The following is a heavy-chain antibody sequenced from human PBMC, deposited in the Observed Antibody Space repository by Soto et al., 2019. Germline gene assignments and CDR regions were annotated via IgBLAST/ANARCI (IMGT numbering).Heavy chain of an antibody. V-gene: IGHV3-49*03. CDR3: SRDCPCGLGYCTNGACFPNDF. Sequence: LRRSCKRPGLTFGDYAMSWFRQTPGKGREWVGFVRTYAYGETTEYAASVKGRFTVGRDNSRSTAYLHMSSLKTEDTGVYFCSRDCPCGLGYCTNGACFPNDFWGQGTLVTVSS. D-gene: IGHD2-8*01. CDR2: VRTYAYGETT. CDR1: GLTFGDYA. J-gene: IGHJ4*02.